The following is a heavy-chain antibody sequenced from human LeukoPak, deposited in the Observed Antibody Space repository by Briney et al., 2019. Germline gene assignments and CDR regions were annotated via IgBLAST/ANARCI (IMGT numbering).Heavy chain of an antibody. CDR2: TSYDGSNK. V-gene: IGHV3-30*03. CDR1: GFNFRSYG. CDR3: ARDLGQYYDTSDNWFDP. J-gene: IGHJ5*02. D-gene: IGHD3-22*01. Sequence: QPGGSLRLSCAASGFNFRSYGMHWVRQAPGKGLEWVAVTSYDGSNKRYADSVKGRFTISRDNAKNTLNLQMNSLRAEDTAVYYCARDLGQYYDTSDNWFDPWGQGTLVTVSS.